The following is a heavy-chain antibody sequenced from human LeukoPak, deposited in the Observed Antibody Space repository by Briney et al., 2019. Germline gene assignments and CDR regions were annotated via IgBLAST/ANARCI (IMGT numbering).Heavy chain of an antibody. CDR2: IYYSGST. V-gene: IGHV4-59*12. Sequence: SETLSLTCTVSGGSISSYYWTWIRQPPGKGLEWIGQIYYSGSTNYNPSLKSRVTMSVDTSKNQFSLKLSSVTAADTAVYYCARKLGAGYSSSSFDYWGQGTLVTVSS. CDR3: ARKLGAGYSSSSFDY. J-gene: IGHJ4*02. CDR1: GGSISSYY. D-gene: IGHD6-13*01.